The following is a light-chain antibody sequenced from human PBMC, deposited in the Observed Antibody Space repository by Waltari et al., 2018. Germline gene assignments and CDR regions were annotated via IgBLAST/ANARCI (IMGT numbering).Light chain of an antibody. CDR3: QSYDSDEGVV. CDR2: EDN. V-gene: IGLV6-57*02. J-gene: IGLJ2*01. CDR1: SDSTASNS. Sequence: NSLLPQPHSVSESPGKTVTISCTCTSDSTASNSVPWYQQPPGSAPTTVLFEDNQRPSGVPDRFSASIDTSPNSASLTISGLKTEDEALYYCQSYDSDEGVVFGGGTKLTVL.